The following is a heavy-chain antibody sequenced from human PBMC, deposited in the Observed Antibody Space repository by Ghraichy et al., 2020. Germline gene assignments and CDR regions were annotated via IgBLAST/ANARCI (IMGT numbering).Heavy chain of an antibody. D-gene: IGHD6-19*01. Sequence: LSLTCAASGFTFSNYWMHWVRQAPGKGLVWVSHISSDGSTTTYADSVKGRFTVSRDNAKNTLDLQMNSLRAEDTGVYYCTRLNSSGWYPHYYGMDVWGQGTTVTVSS. V-gene: IGHV3-74*01. CDR1: GFTFSNYW. J-gene: IGHJ6*02. CDR3: TRLNSSGWYPHYYGMDV. CDR2: ISSDGSTT.